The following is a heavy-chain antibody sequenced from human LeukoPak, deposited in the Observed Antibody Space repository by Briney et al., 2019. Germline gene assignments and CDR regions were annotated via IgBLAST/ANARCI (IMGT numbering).Heavy chain of an antibody. J-gene: IGHJ6*02. V-gene: IGHV1-69*04. CDR2: IIPILGIA. CDR1: GGTFSSYA. D-gene: IGHD2-2*02. Sequence: PVASVKVSCKASGGTFSSYAISWVRQAPGQGLEWMGRIIPILGIANYAQKFQGRVTITADKSTSTAYMELSSLRSEDTAVYYCADHCSSTSCYTPPSGYGMDVWGQGTTVTVSS. CDR3: ADHCSSTSCYTPPSGYGMDV.